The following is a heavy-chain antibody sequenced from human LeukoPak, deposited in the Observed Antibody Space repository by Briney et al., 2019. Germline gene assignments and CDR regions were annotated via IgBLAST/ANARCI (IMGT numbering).Heavy chain of an antibody. CDR3: ASHYDNNGVDY. CDR1: GGSLSGYY. Sequence: PSETLSLTCAVYGGSLSGYYWSWIRQPLGKGLEWIGEINHSGSTNYNPSLKSRVTISVDTSKNQFSLKLSSVTAADTAVYHCASHYDNNGVDYWGQGTLVTVSS. D-gene: IGHD3-22*01. CDR2: INHSGST. J-gene: IGHJ4*02. V-gene: IGHV4-34*01.